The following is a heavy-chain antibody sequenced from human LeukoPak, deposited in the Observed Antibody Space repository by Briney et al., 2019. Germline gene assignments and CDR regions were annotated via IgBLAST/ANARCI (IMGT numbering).Heavy chain of an antibody. V-gene: IGHV3-30-3*01. D-gene: IGHD2-15*01. CDR1: GFTFSSYA. CDR2: ISYDGSNK. J-gene: IGHJ4*02. Sequence: GRSLRLSCAASGFTFSSYAMHWVRQAPGKGLEWVAVISYDGSNKYYADSVKGRFTISRDNSKNTLYLQMNSLRAEDTAVYYCARRRSGRIDYWGQGTLVTVSS. CDR3: ARRRSGRIDY.